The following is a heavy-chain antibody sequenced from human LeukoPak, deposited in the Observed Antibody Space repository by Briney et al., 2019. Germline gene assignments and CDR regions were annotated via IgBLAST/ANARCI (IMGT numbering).Heavy chain of an antibody. J-gene: IGHJ5*02. Sequence: SETLSLTCTVSGGSISTSSYYWAWIRQPPGKGLEWIGSMYYTGSTYYNPSLKSRSTISIDTSNNQFSLKLSSVTAADTAVYYCARGTILEWLLLNGLDWFDPWGQGTLVTVSS. CDR3: ARGTILEWLLLNGLDWFDP. V-gene: IGHV4-39*07. D-gene: IGHD3-3*01. CDR1: GGSISTSSYY. CDR2: MYYTGST.